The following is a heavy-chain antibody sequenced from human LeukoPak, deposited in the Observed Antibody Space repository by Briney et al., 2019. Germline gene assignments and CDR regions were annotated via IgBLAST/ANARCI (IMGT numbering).Heavy chain of an antibody. CDR3: ARPHSSWYVFDY. J-gene: IGHJ4*02. V-gene: IGHV3-48*04. Sequence: PGGSLRLSCAPSVFTFSSYAMSCVPHSPGKGLESVSYINNNCNTRYYTDSVKGRFTISMDNSKNSLCLQVNSLRAKHTPVYYCARPHSSWYVFDYWGQGTLVTVSS. CDR2: INNNCNTR. D-gene: IGHD6-13*01. CDR1: VFTFSSYA.